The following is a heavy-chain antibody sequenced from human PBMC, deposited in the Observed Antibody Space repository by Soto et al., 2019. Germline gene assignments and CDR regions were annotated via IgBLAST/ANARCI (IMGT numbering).Heavy chain of an antibody. Sequence: QLQLQESGPGLVKPSETLSLTCTVSGGSISSSSYYWGWIRQPPGKGLEWIGSIYYSGSTYYNPSLKSRVTISADTAKTHCSLQLSSVTAADTAVYYCARRSTVIGLQGYFDYWGQGTLVTVSS. CDR2: IYYSGST. CDR1: GGSISSSSYY. CDR3: ARRSTVIGLQGYFDY. D-gene: IGHD4-17*01. J-gene: IGHJ4*02. V-gene: IGHV4-39*01.